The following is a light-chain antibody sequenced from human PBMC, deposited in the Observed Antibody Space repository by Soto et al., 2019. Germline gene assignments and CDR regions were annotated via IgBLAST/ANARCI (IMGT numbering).Light chain of an antibody. CDR1: SSDVGAYNY. Sequence: QSVLAQPASVSGSPGQSITISCAGTSSDVGAYNYVSWYQLHPGKAPKLIISEVTNRPSGVSSRFSGSKSANTASLTISGLRAEDEADYYCSSNAAGSTYVFGSGTKVTVL. V-gene: IGLV2-14*01. J-gene: IGLJ1*01. CDR3: SSNAAGSTYV. CDR2: EVT.